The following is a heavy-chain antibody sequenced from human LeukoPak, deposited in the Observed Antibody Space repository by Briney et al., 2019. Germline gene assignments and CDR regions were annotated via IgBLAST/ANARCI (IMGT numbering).Heavy chain of an antibody. CDR2: IFTSGIT. V-gene: IGHV4-4*07. CDR3: ARESSGSYYNPLGYMDV. J-gene: IGHJ6*03. D-gene: IGHD3-10*01. Sequence: SETLSLTCTVSGGSISIYYWNWIRQPAGKGLEWIRRIFTSGITNYNPSLKSRVTMSVDTSKNQFSLKLSSVTAADTAVYYCARESSGSYYNPLGYMDVWGKGTTVTVSS. CDR1: GGSISIYY.